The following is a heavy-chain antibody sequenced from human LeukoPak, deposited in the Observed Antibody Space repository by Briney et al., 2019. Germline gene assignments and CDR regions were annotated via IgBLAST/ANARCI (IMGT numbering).Heavy chain of an antibody. J-gene: IGHJ4*02. V-gene: IGHV3-9*03. CDR3: AKASGYSYGYGFDY. CDR1: GFTFEDYA. Sequence: GRSLRLSCAASGFTFEDYAMHWVRQAPGKGLEWVSGISWNSGSIGYADSVKGRFTISRDNAKNSLYLQMNSLRAEDMALYYCAKASGYSYGYGFDYWGQGTLVTVSS. CDR2: ISWNSGSI. D-gene: IGHD5-18*01.